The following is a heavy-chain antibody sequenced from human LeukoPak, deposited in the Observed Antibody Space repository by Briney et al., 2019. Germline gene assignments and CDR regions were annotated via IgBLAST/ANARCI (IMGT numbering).Heavy chain of an antibody. D-gene: IGHD6-19*01. V-gene: IGHV4-39*01. Sequence: SETLSLTCTVSGGSISSSSYYWGWIRQPPGKGLEWIGSIYYSGSTYYNPSLKSRVTISVDTSKNQFSLKLSSVTAADTAVYYCARGYSSGWYFYYFDYWGQGTLVTVSS. CDR1: GGSISSSSYY. CDR2: IYYSGST. J-gene: IGHJ4*02. CDR3: ARGYSSGWYFYYFDY.